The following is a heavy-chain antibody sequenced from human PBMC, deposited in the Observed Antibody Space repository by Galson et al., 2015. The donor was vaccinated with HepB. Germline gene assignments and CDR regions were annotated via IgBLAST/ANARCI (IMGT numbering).Heavy chain of an antibody. D-gene: IGHD3-22*01. J-gene: IGHJ6*03. CDR1: GGSVSSGSYY. CDR2: IYYSGST. V-gene: IGHV4-61*01. CDR3: ARDEPDYYDSSGYYGYYYMDV. Sequence: ETLSLTCTVSGGSVSSGSYYWSWIRQPPGKGLEWIGYIYYSGSTNYNPSLKSRVTISVDTSKNQFSLKLSSVTAADTAVYYCARDEPDYYDSSGYYGYYYMDVWGKGTTVTVSS.